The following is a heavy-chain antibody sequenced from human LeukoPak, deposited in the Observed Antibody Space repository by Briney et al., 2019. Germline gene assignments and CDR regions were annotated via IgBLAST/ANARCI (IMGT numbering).Heavy chain of an antibody. CDR1: GFTFSSYA. CDR3: ARERRSYGVVVAATGLDP. Sequence: GGSLRLSCAASGFTFSSYAMHWVRQAPGKGLEWVAVISYDGSNKYYADSVKGRFIISRDNSKNTLYLQMNSLRAEDTAVYYCARERRSYGVVVAATGLDPWGQGTLVTVPS. V-gene: IGHV3-30*04. J-gene: IGHJ5*02. D-gene: IGHD2-15*01. CDR2: ISYDGSNK.